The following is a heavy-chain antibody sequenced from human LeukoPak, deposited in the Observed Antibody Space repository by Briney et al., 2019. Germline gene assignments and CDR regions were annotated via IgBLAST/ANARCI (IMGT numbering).Heavy chain of an antibody. CDR1: GGSFSGYY. D-gene: IGHD2-21*01. CDR3: ARGSMDGDYFDY. J-gene: IGHJ4*02. V-gene: IGHV4-34*01. CDR2: INHSGST. Sequence: PSETLSLTCAVYGGSFSGYYWSWIRQPPGKGLEWIGEINHSGSTNYNPSLKSRVTISVDTSKNQFSLKLSSVTGADTAVYYCARGSMDGDYFDYWGQGTLVTVSS.